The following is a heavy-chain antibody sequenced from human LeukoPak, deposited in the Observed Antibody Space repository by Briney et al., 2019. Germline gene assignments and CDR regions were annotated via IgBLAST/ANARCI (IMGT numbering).Heavy chain of an antibody. CDR2: MYTSGSGHT. D-gene: IGHD4-17*01. CDR1: GGSISSYY. CDR3: ARGGGYGEV. J-gene: IGHJ4*02. Sequence: SETLSLTCTVSGGSISSYYWSWIRQPAGKGLEWIGRMYTSGSGHTNYNPSLKSRVTMSVDTSKNQFSLKLTSATAADTAVYYCARGGGYGEVWGQGTLVTVSS. V-gene: IGHV4-4*07.